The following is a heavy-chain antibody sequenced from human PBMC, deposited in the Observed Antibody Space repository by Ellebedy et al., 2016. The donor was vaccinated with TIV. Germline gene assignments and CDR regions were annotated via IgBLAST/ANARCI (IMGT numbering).Heavy chain of an antibody. J-gene: IGHJ5*02. V-gene: IGHV3-74*01. CDR3: SKGKAVDAVDWFDP. Sequence: GESLKISXAASGFTFRSYWMHWVRQAPGKGLLWVSRVDTSGSDTAYADSVRGRFTFSRDNAKNSLYLQMNSLRAEDTAVYYCSKGKAVDAVDWFDPWGQGALVTVSS. D-gene: IGHD4-23*01. CDR2: VDTSGSDT. CDR1: GFTFRSYW.